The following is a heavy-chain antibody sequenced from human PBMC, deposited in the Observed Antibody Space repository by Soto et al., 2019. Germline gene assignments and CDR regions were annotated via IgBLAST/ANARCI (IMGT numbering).Heavy chain of an antibody. D-gene: IGHD4-17*01. CDR1: GFTFSSYS. CDR3: AKDIESHGDYTSFDY. J-gene: IGHJ4*02. Sequence: GGSLRLSCAASGFTFSSYSMNWVRQAPGKGLEWVSSISSSSSYIYYADSVKGRFTISRDNAKNSLYLQMNSLRAEDTAVYYCAKDIESHGDYTSFDYWGQGTLVTVSS. CDR2: ISSSSSYI. V-gene: IGHV3-21*01.